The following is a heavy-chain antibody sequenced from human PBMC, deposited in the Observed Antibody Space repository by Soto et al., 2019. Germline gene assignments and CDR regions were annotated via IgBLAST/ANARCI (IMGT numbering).Heavy chain of an antibody. V-gene: IGHV1-2*02. CDR3: XXXXXXXXXXX. Sequence: QVQLVQSGAEVKKPGASVKVSCKTSGYAFTGYYLHWVRQAPGQGLEWMGWINPDNGGTHFAQKFQGRVTMTRDTSLGKAYMERSRLRSDXXXXXXXXXXXXXXXXXXXGQGTLVTVSS. CDR2: INPDNGGT. J-gene: IGHJ4*02. CDR1: GYAFTGYY.